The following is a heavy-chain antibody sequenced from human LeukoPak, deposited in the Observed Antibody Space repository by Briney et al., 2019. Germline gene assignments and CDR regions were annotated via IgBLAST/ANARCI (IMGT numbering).Heavy chain of an antibody. D-gene: IGHD5-24*01. J-gene: IGHJ5*02. V-gene: IGHV1-69*02. CDR3: ARSLVEMATIEKGSWFDP. Sequence: SVKVSCKASGGTFSSYTISWVRQAPGQGLEWMGRIMPILGIANYAQKFQGRVTITADKSTSTAYMELSSLRSEDTAVYYCARSLVEMATIEKGSWFDPWGQGTLVTVSS. CDR2: IMPILGIA. CDR1: GGTFSSYT.